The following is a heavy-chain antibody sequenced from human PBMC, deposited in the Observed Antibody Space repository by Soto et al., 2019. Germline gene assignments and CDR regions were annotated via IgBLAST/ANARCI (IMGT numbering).Heavy chain of an antibody. CDR1: GGSIRPYY. CDR2: VYMSGST. V-gene: IGHV4-4*07. J-gene: IGHJ3*02. Sequence: QEQLKESGPGLVKPSETLSITCTVSGGSIRPYYWNWIRQSAGKGLVWIGRVYMSGSTNHHPSLKSRVAISVDTSYNQFSLKVTSVTAADPPVNYCARGGRDGFDIWGQGTMVTVSS. CDR3: ARGGRDGFDI.